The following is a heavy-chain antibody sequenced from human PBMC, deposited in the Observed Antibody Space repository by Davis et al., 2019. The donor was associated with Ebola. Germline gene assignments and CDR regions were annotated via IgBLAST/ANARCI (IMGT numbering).Heavy chain of an antibody. CDR3: ARDTLLGYCSSTSCPNIPYYYYGMDV. CDR2: IYTSGST. J-gene: IGHJ6*02. Sequence: PSETLSLTCAVSGGSISSYYWSWIRQPAGKGLEWIGRIYTSGSTNYNPSLKSRVTMSVDTSKNQFSLKLSSVTAADTAVYYCARDTLLGYCSSTSCPNIPYYYYGMDVWGQGTTVTVSS. CDR1: GGSISSYY. V-gene: IGHV4-4*07. D-gene: IGHD2-2*01.